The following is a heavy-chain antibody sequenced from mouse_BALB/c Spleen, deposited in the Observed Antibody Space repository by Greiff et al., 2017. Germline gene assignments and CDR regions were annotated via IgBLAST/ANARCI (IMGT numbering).Heavy chain of an antibody. J-gene: IGHJ4*01. Sequence: EVQLVESGGGLVKPGGSLKLSCAASGFTFSSYAMSWVRQTPEKRLEWVATISSGGSYTYYPDSVKGRFTISRDNAKNTLYLQMSSLRSEDTAMYYCASYSVYYAMDYWGQGTSVTVSS. V-gene: IGHV5-9-3*01. CDR3: ASYSVYYAMDY. CDR1: GFTFSSYA. CDR2: ISSGGSYT.